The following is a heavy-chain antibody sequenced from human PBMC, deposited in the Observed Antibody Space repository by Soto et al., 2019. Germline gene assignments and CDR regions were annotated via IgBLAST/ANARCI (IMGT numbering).Heavy chain of an antibody. D-gene: IGHD2-15*01. CDR1: GFTFSSYG. J-gene: IGHJ5*02. Sequence: QVQLVESGGGVVQPGRSLRLSCAASGFTFSSYGMHWVRQAPGKGLEWVAVISYDGSNKYYADSVKGRFTISRDNSKNTLYLQMNSLRAEDTAVYYCAKEKGYCSGASCSAFDPWGQGTLVTVSS. V-gene: IGHV3-30*18. CDR3: AKEKGYCSGASCSAFDP. CDR2: ISYDGSNK.